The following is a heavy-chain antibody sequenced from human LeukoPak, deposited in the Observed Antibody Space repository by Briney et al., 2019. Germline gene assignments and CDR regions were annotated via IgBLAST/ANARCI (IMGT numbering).Heavy chain of an antibody. Sequence: PSETLSLTCAVSGGSISSGGYSWSWIRQPPGKGLEWIGYIYHSGSTYYNPSLKSRVTISVDRSKNQFSLKLSSVTAADTAVYYCASRIAAAHLDYWGQGTLVTVSS. CDR1: GGSISSGGYS. V-gene: IGHV4-30-2*01. J-gene: IGHJ4*02. D-gene: IGHD6-13*01. CDR2: IYHSGST. CDR3: ASRIAAAHLDY.